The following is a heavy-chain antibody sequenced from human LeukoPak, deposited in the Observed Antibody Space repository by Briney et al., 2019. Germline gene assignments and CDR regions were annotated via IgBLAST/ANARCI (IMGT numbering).Heavy chain of an antibody. CDR2: IKQDGSEK. V-gene: IGHV3-7*01. CDR3: ARPLMYYYGSETYFWFDP. J-gene: IGHJ5*02. D-gene: IGHD3-10*01. Sequence: GGSLRLSCAASGFHFTTYWMGWVCQAPGKGLEWVANIKQDGSEKYYVDSVKGRFTISRDNAKNSLSLQMNSLRAEDTAVYYCARPLMYYYGSETYFWFDPWGQGTLVTVSS. CDR1: GFHFTTYW.